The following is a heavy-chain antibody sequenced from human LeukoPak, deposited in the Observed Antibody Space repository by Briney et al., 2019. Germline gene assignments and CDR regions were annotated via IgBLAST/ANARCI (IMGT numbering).Heavy chain of an antibody. V-gene: IGHV3-23*01. CDR2: INGGGDAT. D-gene: IGHD2-2*01. Sequence: GGSLRLSCAASTFTFSGYAMTWVRQAPGKGLEWVSSINGGGDATYYAHSVKGRFTVSRDNSKNTLYLQMNSLRVEDTADYYCTRDQRKYCSRTTCFVFDIWGQGTVVSVSS. CDR3: TRDQRKYCSRTTCFVFDI. J-gene: IGHJ3*02. CDR1: TFTFSGYA.